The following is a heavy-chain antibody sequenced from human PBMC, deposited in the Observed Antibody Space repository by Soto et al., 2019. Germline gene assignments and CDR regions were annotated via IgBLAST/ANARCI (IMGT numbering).Heavy chain of an antibody. D-gene: IGHD6-13*01. CDR3: ARVTTIAAAGKGLRY. CDR1: GFTFSSYA. Sequence: QVQLVESGGGVVQPGRSLRLSCAASGFTFSSYAMHWVRQAPGKGLEWVAVISYDGSNKYYADSVKGRFTISRDNSKNTLYLQMNSLRAEDTAVYYCARVTTIAAAGKGLRYWGQGTLVTVSS. V-gene: IGHV3-30-3*01. J-gene: IGHJ4*02. CDR2: ISYDGSNK.